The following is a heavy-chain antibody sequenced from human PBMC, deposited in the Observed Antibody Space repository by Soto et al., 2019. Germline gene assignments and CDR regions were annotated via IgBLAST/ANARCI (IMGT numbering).Heavy chain of an antibody. D-gene: IGHD3-10*01. CDR3: ARGGADHYNFGLDV. J-gene: IGHJ6*02. Sequence: EGSLRLSCAASGFTLNTYAMTWFRQPPGKGLEWVSSMNGAASSTSYAASVKGRFITSRDNSRNTQYLHMHTLRPDDTAVYFCARGGADHYNFGLDVWGQGTTVTVSS. CDR2: MNGAASST. V-gene: IGHV3-23*05. CDR1: GFTLNTYA.